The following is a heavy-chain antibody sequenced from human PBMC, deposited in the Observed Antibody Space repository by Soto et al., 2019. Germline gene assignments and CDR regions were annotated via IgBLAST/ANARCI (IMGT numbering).Heavy chain of an antibody. CDR1: GFTVSSNY. CDR3: ARSPGVSSSPPGWLGMDV. Sequence: EVQLVETGGGLIQPGGSLRLSCAASGFTVSSNYMSWVRQAPGKGLECVSLIYIGGSTYYADSVKGRFTISRDNSKNTLYLQMNSLRAEDTAVYYCARSPGVSSSPPGWLGMDVWGQGTTVTVSS. V-gene: IGHV3-53*02. CDR2: IYIGGST. D-gene: IGHD6-6*01. J-gene: IGHJ6*02.